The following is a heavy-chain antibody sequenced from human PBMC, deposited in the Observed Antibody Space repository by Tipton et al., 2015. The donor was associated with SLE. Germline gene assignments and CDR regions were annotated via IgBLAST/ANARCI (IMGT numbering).Heavy chain of an antibody. Sequence: TLSLTCTVSGGSISSHYWSWIRQPPGKGLEWIGEINHSGSTNYNPSLKSRVTISVDTSKNQFSLKLSSVTAADTAVYYCARDSYDSSGYYPDAFDIWGQGTMVTVSS. V-gene: IGHV4-59*11. D-gene: IGHD3-22*01. J-gene: IGHJ3*02. CDR1: GGSISSHY. CDR3: ARDSYDSSGYYPDAFDI. CDR2: INHSGST.